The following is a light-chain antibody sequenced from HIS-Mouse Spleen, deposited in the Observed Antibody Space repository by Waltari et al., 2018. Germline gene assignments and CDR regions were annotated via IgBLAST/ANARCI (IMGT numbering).Light chain of an antibody. CDR2: LGS. V-gene: IGKV2-28*01. CDR1: QSLLHSNGYNY. J-gene: IGKJ2*01. Sequence: DIVMTQSPLSLPVTPGEPASISCRSSQSLLHSNGYNYLDWYLQKPGQSPQLLCYLGSNRASGVPDRFSGSGSGTDFTLKISRVEAEDVGVYYCMQALQTPWTFGQGTKLEIK. CDR3: MQALQTPWT.